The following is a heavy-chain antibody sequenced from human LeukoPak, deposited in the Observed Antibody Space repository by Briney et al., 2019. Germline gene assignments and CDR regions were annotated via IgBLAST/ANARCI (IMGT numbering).Heavy chain of an antibody. CDR3: ARGYCSGGSCYPHDY. CDR1: GGTFSSYA. D-gene: IGHD2-15*01. Sequence: SVKVSCKASGGTFSSYAISWVRQAPGQGLEWMGRIIPILGIANYAQKFQGRVTITADKSTSTAYMELSSLRSEDTAVYYCARGYCSGGSCYPHDYWGQGTLVTVSS. J-gene: IGHJ4*02. CDR2: IIPILGIA. V-gene: IGHV1-69*04.